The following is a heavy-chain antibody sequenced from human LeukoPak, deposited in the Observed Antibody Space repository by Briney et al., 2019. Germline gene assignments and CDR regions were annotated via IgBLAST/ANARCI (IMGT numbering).Heavy chain of an antibody. CDR2: INPNSGGT. Sequence: ASVKVSCKASGYTFTGYYMHWVRQAPGQGLEWMGWINPNSGGTNYAQKFQGGVTMTRDTSISTAYMELSRLRSDDTAVYYCARDKATMVRGVWDIDYWGQGTLVTVSS. CDR3: ARDKATMVRGVWDIDY. V-gene: IGHV1-2*02. D-gene: IGHD3-10*01. J-gene: IGHJ4*02. CDR1: GYTFTGYY.